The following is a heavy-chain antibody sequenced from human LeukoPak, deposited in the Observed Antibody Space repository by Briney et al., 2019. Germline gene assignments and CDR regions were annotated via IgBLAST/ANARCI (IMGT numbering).Heavy chain of an antibody. J-gene: IGHJ4*02. Sequence: GGSLRLSCAASGFTFSSYSMNWVRQAPGKGLEWVSSITSSGTYIYYADSLKGRFTISRDNAKNSLYLQMNSLRAEDTAMYCCATGEGGFDYWGQGTLVTVSS. V-gene: IGHV3-21*01. D-gene: IGHD1-26*01. CDR2: ITSSGTYI. CDR1: GFTFSSYS. CDR3: ATGEGGFDY.